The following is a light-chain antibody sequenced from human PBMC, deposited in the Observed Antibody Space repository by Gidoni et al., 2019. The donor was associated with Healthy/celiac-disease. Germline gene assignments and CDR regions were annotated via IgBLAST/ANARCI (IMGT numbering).Light chain of an antibody. CDR1: KLGDKY. J-gene: IGLJ2*01. V-gene: IGLV3-1*01. CDR3: QAWDSSTDVV. Sequence: YELTQPPSVSVSPAQTASITCSGDKLGDKYACWYQQKPGQSPVLVIYQDSKRPSGLPERFSGSNSGNTATLTISGAQAMDEADYYCQAWDSSTDVVFGGGTKLTVL. CDR2: QDS.